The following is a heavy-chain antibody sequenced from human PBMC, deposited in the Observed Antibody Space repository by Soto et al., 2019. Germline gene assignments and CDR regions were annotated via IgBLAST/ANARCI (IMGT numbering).Heavy chain of an antibody. CDR2: IYYSGST. Sequence: PSDTLSLTCTVSCGSISSGDYYWSWIRQPPGKGLEWIGYIYYSGSTYYNPSLKSRVTISVDTSKNQFSLKLSSVTAADTAVYYCAGLNEYSSSSVHYYYGMDVWGQGTTVTVSS. CDR3: AGLNEYSSSSVHYYYGMDV. V-gene: IGHV4-30-4*02. J-gene: IGHJ6*02. D-gene: IGHD6-6*01. CDR1: CGSISSGDYY.